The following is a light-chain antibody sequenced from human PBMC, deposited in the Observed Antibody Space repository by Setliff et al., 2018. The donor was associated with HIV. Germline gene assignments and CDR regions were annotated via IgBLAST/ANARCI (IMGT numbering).Light chain of an antibody. CDR2: DVS. J-gene: IGLJ2*01. V-gene: IGLV2-14*03. CDR1: SSDVGGYNY. Sequence: QSALAQPASVSGSPGQSITISCTGTSSDVGGYNYVSWYQQHPGKAPKLMIYDVSNRPSGVSNRFSGSKSGNTASLTVSGLQAEDEADYYCSSYAGSNNLGFGGGTKGTVL. CDR3: SSYAGSNNLG.